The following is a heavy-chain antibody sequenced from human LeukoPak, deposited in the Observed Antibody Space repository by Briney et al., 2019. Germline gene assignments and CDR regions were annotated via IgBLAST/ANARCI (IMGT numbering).Heavy chain of an antibody. CDR3: ARGGYYFDY. J-gene: IGHJ4*02. CDR1: GGSISSYY. V-gene: IGHV4-59*01. Sequence: SETLSLTCTASGGSISSYYWSWIRQPPGKGLEWIGYIYYSGSTNYNPSLKSRVTISVNTSKNQFSLKLSSVTAADTAVYYCARGGYYFDYWGQGTLVTVSS. CDR2: IYYSGST.